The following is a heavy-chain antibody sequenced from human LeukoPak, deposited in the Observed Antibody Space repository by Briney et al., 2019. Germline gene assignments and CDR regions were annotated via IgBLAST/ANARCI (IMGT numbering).Heavy chain of an antibody. J-gene: IGHJ6*03. CDR1: GGSISSGSYY. D-gene: IGHD6-13*01. Sequence: SETLSLTCTVSGGSISSGSYYWSWIRQPAGKGLEWIGRIYTSGSTNYNPSLKSRVTISVDTSKNQFSPKLSSVTAADTAVYYCARRPIAGLTGYYYYYMDVWGKGTTVTVSS. CDR3: ARRPIAGLTGYYYYYMDV. V-gene: IGHV4-61*02. CDR2: IYTSGST.